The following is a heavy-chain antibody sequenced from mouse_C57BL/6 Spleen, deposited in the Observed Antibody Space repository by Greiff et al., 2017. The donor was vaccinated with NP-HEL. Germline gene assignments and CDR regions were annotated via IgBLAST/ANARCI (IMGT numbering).Heavy chain of an antibody. CDR1: GYTFTDYN. J-gene: IGHJ3*01. Sequence: VQLQQSGPELVKPGASVKIPCKASGYTFTDYNMDWVKQSHGKSLEWIGDINPNNGGTIYNQKFKGKATLTVDKSSRTAYMELRSLTSEDTAVYYCARRGTMVTTGFAYWGQGTLVTVSA. V-gene: IGHV1-18*01. D-gene: IGHD2-2*01. CDR3: ARRGTMVTTGFAY. CDR2: INPNNGGT.